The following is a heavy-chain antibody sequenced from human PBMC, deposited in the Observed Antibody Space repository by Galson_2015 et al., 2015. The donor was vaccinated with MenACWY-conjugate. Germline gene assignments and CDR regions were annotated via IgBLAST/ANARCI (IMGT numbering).Heavy chain of an antibody. CDR2: IYHAGST. CDR3: ARSVGNIVSQRSFDL. CDR1: GDTISTNVW. D-gene: IGHD2-21*01. J-gene: IGHJ5*02. Sequence: TLSLTCAISGDTISTNVWWNWVRQPPGKGLEWIGEIYHAGSTNYNPPLKSRATISVDKSKNQFSLDLSSVTAADTAVYYCARSVGNIVSQRSFDLWGQGTLVTVSS. V-gene: IGHV4-4*02.